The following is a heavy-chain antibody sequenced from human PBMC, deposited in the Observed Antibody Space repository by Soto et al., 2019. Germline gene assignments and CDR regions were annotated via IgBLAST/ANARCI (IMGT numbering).Heavy chain of an antibody. J-gene: IGHJ4*02. CDR3: ATEGAKTTWHFDY. V-gene: IGHV3-23*01. D-gene: IGHD1-26*01. Sequence: GGSLRLSCVASRFTFDSCGMNWVRQAPGKGLEWVAGVSPHAANTYYADSVRGRFIISRDDSRKTVSLDMNSLRGEDSAVYSCATEGAKTTWHFDYWGQGTVVTVYS. CDR1: RFTFDSCG. CDR2: VSPHAANT.